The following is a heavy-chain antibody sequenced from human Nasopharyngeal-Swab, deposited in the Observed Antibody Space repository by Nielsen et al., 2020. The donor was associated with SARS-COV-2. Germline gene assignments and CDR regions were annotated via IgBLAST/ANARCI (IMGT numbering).Heavy chain of an antibody. V-gene: IGHV2-70*01. CDR2: IDWDDDK. J-gene: IGHJ4*02. CDR3: ERRPKREEDGED. D-gene: IGHD4-17*01. Sequence: WIRQPPGKALEWLALIDWDDDKYYSTSLKTRPTISKDTSKNQVVLTMTNMDPVDTATDYGERRPKREEDGEDGGQGTLGTVSS.